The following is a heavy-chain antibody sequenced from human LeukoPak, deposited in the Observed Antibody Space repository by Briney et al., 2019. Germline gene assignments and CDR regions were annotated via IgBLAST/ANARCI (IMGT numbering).Heavy chain of an antibody. J-gene: IGHJ5*02. CDR2: INHSGST. V-gene: IGHV4-34*01. Sequence: SETLSLTCAVYGGSFSGYSWSWIRQPPGKGLEWIGEINHSGSTNSNPSLKSRVTISADTSKNQFSLELSSVTAADTAVYYCATNYYDSSGGFDPWGQGTLVTVSS. CDR3: ATNYYDSSGGFDP. D-gene: IGHD3-22*01. CDR1: GGSFSGYS.